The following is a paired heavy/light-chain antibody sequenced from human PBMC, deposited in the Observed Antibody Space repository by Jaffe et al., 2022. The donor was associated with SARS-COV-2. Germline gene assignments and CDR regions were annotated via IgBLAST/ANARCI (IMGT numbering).Light chain of an antibody. CDR2: DAS. V-gene: IGKV3-11*01. Sequence: EIVLTQSPATVSLSPGERATLSCRASQFVSNYVAWYQHKPGQAPRLLIYDASKRATGIPARFSGSGSGTDFSLTISSLEPEDFAVYYCQQRSIRPPTWTFGQGTKVEIK. J-gene: IGKJ1*01. CDR3: QQRSIRPPTWT. CDR1: QFVSNY.
Heavy chain of an antibody. J-gene: IGHJ3*02. CDR2: ISPSNGGT. D-gene: IGHD4-17*01. V-gene: IGHV1-46*04. Sequence: QVQLVQSGAEVKKPGASAKVSCKASGYTFIDYYIHWVRQAPGQGLEWMGIISPSNGGTSYAQSWQGRVSMTRDTSTSTVYMELSSLRSDDTAVYYCARDPSRPSHGDPDAFDIWGHGTMLTVSS. CDR1: GYTFIDYY. CDR3: ARDPSRPSHGDPDAFDI.